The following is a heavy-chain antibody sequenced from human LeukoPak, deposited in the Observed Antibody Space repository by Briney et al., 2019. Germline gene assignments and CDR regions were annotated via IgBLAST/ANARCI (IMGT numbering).Heavy chain of an antibody. CDR1: GYSISSGYY. V-gene: IGHV4-38-2*02. Sequence: SETLSLTCTVSGYSISSGYYWGWIRQPPGKGLEWIGSIYHSGSTYYNPSLKSRVTISVDTSKNQFSLKLSSVTAADTAVYYCAKTRGYYYDSSGYYADYWGQGTLVTVSS. D-gene: IGHD3-22*01. J-gene: IGHJ4*02. CDR2: IYHSGST. CDR3: AKTRGYYYDSSGYYADY.